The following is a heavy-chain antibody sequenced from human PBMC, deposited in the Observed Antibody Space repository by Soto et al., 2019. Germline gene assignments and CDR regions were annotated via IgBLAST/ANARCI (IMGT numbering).Heavy chain of an antibody. V-gene: IGHV3-30*18. D-gene: IGHD6-6*01. J-gene: IGHJ6*02. CDR3: AKDESSSYYYYGMDV. Sequence: VQLVESGGGVVQPGRSLRLSCAASGFTFSSYGMHWVRQAPGKGLEWVAVISYDGSNKYYADSVKGRFTISRDNSKNTLYLQMNSLRAEDTAVYYCAKDESSSYYYYGMDVWGQGTTVTVSS. CDR1: GFTFSSYG. CDR2: ISYDGSNK.